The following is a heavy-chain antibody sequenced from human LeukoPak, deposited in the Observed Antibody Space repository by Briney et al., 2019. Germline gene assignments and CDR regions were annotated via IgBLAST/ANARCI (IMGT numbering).Heavy chain of an antibody. D-gene: IGHD3-22*01. CDR1: GFIFSSYW. V-gene: IGHV3-74*01. J-gene: IGHJ2*01. CDR2: INTDGSST. Sequence: GGSLRLSCAASGFIFSSYWMHWVRHAPGKGLAWVSRINTDGSSTSYADSVKGRFTISRGNAKNTLYLQMNSLRAEDTAVYYCAKDGYYDSSAYYYVRYFDLWGRGTLVTVSS. CDR3: AKDGYYDSSAYYYVRYFDL.